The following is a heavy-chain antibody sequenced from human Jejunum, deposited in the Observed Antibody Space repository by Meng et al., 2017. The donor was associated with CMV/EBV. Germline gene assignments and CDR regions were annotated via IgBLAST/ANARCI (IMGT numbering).Heavy chain of an antibody. CDR1: GGSIISGDRY. D-gene: IGHD6-25*01. CDR3: VLMIPADTNYFDP. Sequence: AGGSIISGDRYWTWIRQSPGKGLEWIGNVYYSGTTSYNRSLKSRVTISVDTSKNQFSLKLASVIAADTAVYYCVLMIPADTNYFDPWGQGTLVTVSS. J-gene: IGHJ5*02. V-gene: IGHV4-30-4*01. CDR2: VYYSGTT.